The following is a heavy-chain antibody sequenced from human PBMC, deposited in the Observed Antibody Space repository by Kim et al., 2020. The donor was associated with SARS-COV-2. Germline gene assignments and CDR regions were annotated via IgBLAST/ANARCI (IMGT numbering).Heavy chain of an antibody. CDR3: AKGPTVISSWPPFDS. CDR1: GFTFSNYA. V-gene: IGHV3-23*01. CDR2: IHNNGGST. J-gene: IGHJ4*02. Sequence: GGSLRLSCAASGFTFSNYAMSWVRQAPGKGLEWVSAIHNNGGSTYYADSVEGRFIISRDNFKNALYLQMNSLRADDTAVYYCAKGPTVISSWPPFDSWGQGTLVTVSS. D-gene: IGHD6-13*01.